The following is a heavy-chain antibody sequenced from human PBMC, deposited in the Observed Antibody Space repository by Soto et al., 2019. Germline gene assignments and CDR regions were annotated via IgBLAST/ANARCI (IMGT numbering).Heavy chain of an antibody. D-gene: IGHD5-12*01. V-gene: IGHV1-46*01. CDR2: INPSGGST. CDR3: ARDVRDGYKRDYFDY. CDR1: GYTFTSYY. Sequence: ASVKVSCKASGYTFTSYYMHWVRQAPGQGLEWMGIINPSGGSTSCAQKFQGRVTMTRDTSTSTVYMELSSLRSEDTAVYYCARDVRDGYKRDYFDYWGQGTLVTVSS. J-gene: IGHJ4*02.